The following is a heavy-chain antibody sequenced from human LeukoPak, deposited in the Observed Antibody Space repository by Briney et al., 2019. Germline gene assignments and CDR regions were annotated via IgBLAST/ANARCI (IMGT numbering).Heavy chain of an antibody. CDR3: ARGEYRYGHDY. CDR2: INPNSGCT. CDR1: GYTFTGYY. V-gene: IGHV1-2*02. J-gene: IGHJ4*02. Sequence: ASVKVSCKASGYTFTGYYMHWVRQDPGQGLEWMGWINPNSGCTNYEQKFQGRVTMTRDTTISTAYMELTRLRSDDTAVYYCARGEYRYGHDYWGQGTLVTVSS. D-gene: IGHD5-18*01.